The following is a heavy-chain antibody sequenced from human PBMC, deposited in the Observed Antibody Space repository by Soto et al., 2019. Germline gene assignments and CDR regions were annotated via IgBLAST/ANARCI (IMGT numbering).Heavy chain of an antibody. Sequence: ASVKVSCKASGGTFSSYAISWVRQAPGQGLEWMGGIIPIFGTANYAQKFQGRVTITADESTSTAYMELSTLRSEDTAVYYCAREGIGIAAAGTWIAWFDPWGQGTLVTVSS. CDR3: AREGIGIAAAGTWIAWFDP. J-gene: IGHJ5*02. D-gene: IGHD6-13*01. CDR2: IIPIFGTA. CDR1: GGTFSSYA. V-gene: IGHV1-69*13.